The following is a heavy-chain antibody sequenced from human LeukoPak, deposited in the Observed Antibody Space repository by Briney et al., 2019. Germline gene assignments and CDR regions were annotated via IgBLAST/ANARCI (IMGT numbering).Heavy chain of an antibody. CDR2: ISAYNGNT. CDR3: ARTDSSGYYSYYYGMDV. V-gene: IGHV1-18*01. J-gene: IGHJ6*02. Sequence: GASVKVSCKASGYTFTSYGISWVRQAPGQGPEWMGWISAYNGNTNYAQKLQGRVTMTTDTSTSTAYMELRSLRSDDTAVYYCARTDSSGYYSYYYGMDVWGQGTTVTVSS. CDR1: GYTFTSYG. D-gene: IGHD3-22*01.